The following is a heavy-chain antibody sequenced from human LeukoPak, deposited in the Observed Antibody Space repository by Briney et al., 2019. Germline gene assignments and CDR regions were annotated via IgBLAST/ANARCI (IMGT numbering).Heavy chain of an antibody. Sequence: SETLSLTCTVSGGSISSSSYYWGWIRQPPGKGLEWIGSIYYSGSTYYNPSLKSRVTISVDTSKNQFSLKLSSVTAADTAVYYCAHYDFWSGYYSRWGQGTLVTVSS. J-gene: IGHJ4*02. CDR2: IYYSGST. CDR1: GGSISSSSYY. CDR3: AHYDFWSGYYSR. D-gene: IGHD3-3*01. V-gene: IGHV4-39*07.